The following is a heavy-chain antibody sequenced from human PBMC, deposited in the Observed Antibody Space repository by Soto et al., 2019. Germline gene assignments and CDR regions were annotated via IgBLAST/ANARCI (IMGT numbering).Heavy chain of an antibody. V-gene: IGHV3-23*01. CDR3: AKHLQPPYGDYVLDY. Sequence: EVQLLESGGDLVQPGGSLRLSVAASGLTLTTIAMTWVRRPPGKGLNGVSAIGASGGATYYAGSVKGRFTISRDNSKNTLFLQMNSLRAEDTAVYYCAKHLQPPYGDYVLDYWGQGAPVTVSS. CDR1: GLTLTTIA. D-gene: IGHD4-17*01. CDR2: IGASGGAT. J-gene: IGHJ4*02.